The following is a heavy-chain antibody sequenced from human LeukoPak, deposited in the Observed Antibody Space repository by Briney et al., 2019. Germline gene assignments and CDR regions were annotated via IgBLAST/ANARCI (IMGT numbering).Heavy chain of an antibody. CDR3: AKDIVVGVTWAFDI. J-gene: IGHJ3*02. V-gene: IGHV3-23*01. Sequence: GGSLRLSCAASGFTFGSYAMSWVRQAPGKGLEWVSAISGSGGSTYYADSVKGRFTISRDNSKNTLYVQMNSLTAEDTAVYYCAKDIVVGVTWAFDIWGQGTMVTVSS. D-gene: IGHD1-26*01. CDR2: ISGSGGST. CDR1: GFTFGSYA.